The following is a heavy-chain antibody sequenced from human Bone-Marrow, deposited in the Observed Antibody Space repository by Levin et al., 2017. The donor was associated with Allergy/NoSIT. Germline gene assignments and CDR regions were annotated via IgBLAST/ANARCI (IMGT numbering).Heavy chain of an antibody. CDR2: IKQDGSEK. CDR1: GFTFSSYW. CDR3: ARSRSVVLGNGWFDP. D-gene: IGHD3-3*02. V-gene: IGHV3-7*01. J-gene: IGHJ5*02. Sequence: GGSLRLSCAASGFTFSSYWMSWVRQAPGKGLEWVANIKQDGSEKYYVDSVKGRFTISRDNAKNSLYLQMNSLRAEDTAVYYCARSRSVVLGNGWFDPWGQGTLVTVSS.